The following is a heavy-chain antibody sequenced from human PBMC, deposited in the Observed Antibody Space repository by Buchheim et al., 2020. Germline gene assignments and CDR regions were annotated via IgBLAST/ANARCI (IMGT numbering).Heavy chain of an antibody. CDR1: GLTFSDYA. J-gene: IGHJ6*02. CDR3: AKNIGPLEWVLYGLDV. Sequence: EVQLLESGGDSVQPGESLRLSCVASGLTFSDYAMTWVRQAPGKGLEWVSAISGSGGSAYYADSVKGRFTASRDHSKNKLSLPMNSLRADDTAIYYCAKNIGPLEWVLYGLDVWGQGTT. V-gene: IGHV3-23*01. CDR2: ISGSGGSA. D-gene: IGHD3-3*01.